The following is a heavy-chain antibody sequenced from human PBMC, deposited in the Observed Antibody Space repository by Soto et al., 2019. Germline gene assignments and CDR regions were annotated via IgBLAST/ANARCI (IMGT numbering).Heavy chain of an antibody. V-gene: IGHV4-30-4*01. CDR3: VWFTPLDTDYGVDG. CDR1: GGSISSSDYY. CDR2: INYSGRT. J-gene: IGHJ6*02. Sequence: QMQLQESGPGLVKPSQILSLTCAVSGGSISSSDYYWSWIRQPPGKGLQWIGYINYSGRTYYNPSLNSRLSMSLDATWNQFSLKLTPVTAADRAVYFCVWFTPLDTDYGVDGWGPGTTVSVSS. D-gene: IGHD5-18*01.